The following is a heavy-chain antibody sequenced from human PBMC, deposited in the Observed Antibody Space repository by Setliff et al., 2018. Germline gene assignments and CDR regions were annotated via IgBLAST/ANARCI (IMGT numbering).Heavy chain of an antibody. J-gene: IGHJ4*02. Sequence: PGGSLRLSCATSGFTFNNYYMSWVRQAPGKGLEWVANIHQNGSWMYYVDSVRGRFSISRDNARNSVHLQMNSLRAEDTAIYYCVRNGGNSDYWGQGTLVTVSS. D-gene: IGHD2-8*01. CDR1: GFTFNNYY. V-gene: IGHV3-7*01. CDR3: VRNGGNSDY. CDR2: IHQNGSWM.